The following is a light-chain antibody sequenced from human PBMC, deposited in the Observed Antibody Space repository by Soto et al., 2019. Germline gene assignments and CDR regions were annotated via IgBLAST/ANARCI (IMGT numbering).Light chain of an antibody. Sequence: QSVLTQPRSVSGSPGQSVTISCTGTSSDVGGYNYVSWYQQHPGKAPKLMIYDVSKRPSGVPDRFSGSKSGNTASLTISGLQAEDEADYDGCSYAGSYTFYVFGTGTKVTVL. V-gene: IGLV2-11*01. CDR2: DVS. CDR3: CSYAGSYTFYV. CDR1: SSDVGGYNY. J-gene: IGLJ1*01.